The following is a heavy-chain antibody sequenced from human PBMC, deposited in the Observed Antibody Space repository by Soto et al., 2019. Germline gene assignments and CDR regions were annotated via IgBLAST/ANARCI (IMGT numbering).Heavy chain of an antibody. V-gene: IGHV4-59*01. D-gene: IGHD2-21*02. CDR2: IYYTGVT. J-gene: IGHJ5*02. Sequence: QVQLQESGPGLVKPSETLSLTCAVSGDSFSSYYWSWIRQPPGKGLEWIGYIYYTGVTSYNPSLKTRVTISVDTSKNQFSLKLSSVTAADTAMYYCARDRTASWFDPWGQGTLVTVSS. CDR1: GDSFSSYY. CDR3: ARDRTASWFDP.